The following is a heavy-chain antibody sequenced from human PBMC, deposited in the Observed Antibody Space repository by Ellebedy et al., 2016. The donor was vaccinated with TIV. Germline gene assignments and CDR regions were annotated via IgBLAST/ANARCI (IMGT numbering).Heavy chain of an antibody. CDR3: AKSPPFYFETGGRKNSYFDY. V-gene: IGHV3-23*01. J-gene: IGHJ4*02. CDR1: RFTFSSYA. D-gene: IGHD2-8*02. Sequence: GGSLRLXXAASRFTFSSYAMSWVRQAPGKGLEWVSTISGSGSRTYYADSVKGRFTISRDNSENTLDLQMHSLRAEDTAIYYCAKSPPFYFETGGRKNSYFDYWGQGTLVIVSS. CDR2: ISGSGSRT.